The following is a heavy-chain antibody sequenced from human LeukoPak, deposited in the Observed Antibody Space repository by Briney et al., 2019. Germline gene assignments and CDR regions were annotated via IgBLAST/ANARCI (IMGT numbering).Heavy chain of an antibody. CDR2: IYHSGST. Sequence: SESLSLTCTVSGYSISSGYYWGWIRQPPGKGLEWIGSIYHSGSTYYSGNTYYNPSLKSRLTISVHTSKNQFSLKLSSVTAADTAVYYCARDDTYYYGSGPRYFDYWGQGTLVTVSS. CDR3: ARDDTYYYGSGPRYFDY. V-gene: IGHV4-38-2*02. CDR1: GYSISSGYY. J-gene: IGHJ4*02. D-gene: IGHD3-10*01.